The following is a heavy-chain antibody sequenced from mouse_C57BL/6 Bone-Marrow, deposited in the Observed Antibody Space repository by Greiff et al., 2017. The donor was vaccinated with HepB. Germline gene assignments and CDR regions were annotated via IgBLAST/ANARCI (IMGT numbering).Heavy chain of an antibody. CDR3: ARSLGTTVVAKDWYFDV. V-gene: IGHV5-17*01. CDR1: GFTFSDYG. CDR2: ISSGSSTI. Sequence: EVKLMESGGGLVKPGGSLKLSCAASGFTFSDYGMHWVRQAPEKGLEWVAYISSGSSTIYYADTVKGRFTISRDNAKNTLFLQMTSLRSEDTAMYYCARSLGTTVVAKDWYFDVWGTGTTVTVSS. J-gene: IGHJ1*03. D-gene: IGHD1-1*01.